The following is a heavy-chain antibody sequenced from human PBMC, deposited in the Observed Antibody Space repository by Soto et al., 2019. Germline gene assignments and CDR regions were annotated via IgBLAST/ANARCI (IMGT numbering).Heavy chain of an antibody. Sequence: QVQLVQSGAEEKKPGASVKVSCKASGYTFTTYPMNWLRQAPGQRPEWMGWINVGNGGTRYSQKFQGRVSITRDTTASTAYMQLSRLRSNVRAVYYCATDRGGYCSRGSSPEAWLDPCSQG. J-gene: IGHJ5*02. V-gene: IGHV1-3*05. CDR3: ATDRGGYCSRGSSPEAWLDP. CDR1: GYTFTTYP. CDR2: INVGNGGT. D-gene: IGHD2-15*01.